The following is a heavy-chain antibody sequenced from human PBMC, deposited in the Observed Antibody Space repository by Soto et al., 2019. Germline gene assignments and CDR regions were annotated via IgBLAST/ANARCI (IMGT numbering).Heavy chain of an antibody. V-gene: IGHV1-18*01. CDR1: GYAFTTYG. D-gene: IGHD1-1*01. CDR2: ISAHNGNT. CDR3: ARGRYGDY. J-gene: IGHJ4*02. Sequence: QVHLVQSGAEVKKPGASVKVSCKGSGYAFTTYGITWVRQAPGQGLEWMGWISAHNGNTKYEQKLQGRVTVTRDTSTRAAYMELRSLSSDDTAVYYCARGRYGDYWGQGARVTVSS.